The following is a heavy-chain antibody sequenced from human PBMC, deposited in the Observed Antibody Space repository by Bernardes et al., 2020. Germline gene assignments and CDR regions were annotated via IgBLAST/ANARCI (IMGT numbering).Heavy chain of an antibody. CDR2: IYWDDDK. CDR3: AHTLSYYYYMDV. V-gene: IGHV2-5*02. J-gene: IGHJ6*03. Sequence: SGSTLSKPTQTLTLTCPFSGFSLIPRGVGVGWIRQPPGKALEWLALIYWDDDKRYSPSLKSRLTITKDTSKNQVVLTMTNMDPVDTATYYCAHTLSYYYYMDVWGKGTTVTVSS. CDR1: GFSLIPRGVG.